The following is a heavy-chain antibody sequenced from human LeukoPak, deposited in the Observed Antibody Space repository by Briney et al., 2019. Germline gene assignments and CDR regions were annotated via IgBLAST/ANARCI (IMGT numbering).Heavy chain of an antibody. D-gene: IGHD1-26*01. CDR3: ARKYGGSFLAHDTFDI. Sequence: SDTLSLTCTVSGGSISSSSYYWVWIPQPPGKGLEWIVSIYYSGSTYYNPSLKSRVTISVDTSKNQFSLKLSSVNAADKAVYYCARKYGGSFLAHDTFDIWGQGTMVTVSS. J-gene: IGHJ3*02. CDR2: IYYSGST. CDR1: GGSISSSSYY. V-gene: IGHV4-39*07.